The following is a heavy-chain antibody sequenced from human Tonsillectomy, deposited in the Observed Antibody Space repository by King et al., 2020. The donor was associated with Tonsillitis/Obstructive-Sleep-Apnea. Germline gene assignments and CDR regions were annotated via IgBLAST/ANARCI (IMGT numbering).Heavy chain of an antibody. V-gene: IGHV3-49*04. D-gene: IGHD3-3*01. CDR3: TRASGTLLRFLAWLPNYYYYYNMAV. CDR1: GFTFGDYT. Sequence: EVQLVESGGGLVQPGRSLRLACTASGFTFGDYTMSGVRQAPGKGLEWVGFIRSKASGGTTEYAASVKGRFNISRDESKSIAYLQMNSLKTEDPAVYYCTRASGTLLRFLAWLPNYYYYYNMAVWGRGTTVTVAS. J-gene: IGHJ6*03. CDR2: IRSKASGGTT.